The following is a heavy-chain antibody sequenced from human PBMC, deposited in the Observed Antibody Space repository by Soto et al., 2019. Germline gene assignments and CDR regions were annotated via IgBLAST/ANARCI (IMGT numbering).Heavy chain of an antibody. Sequence: QVQLVQSGTEVKKPGASCKASGYTFSNYGFSWVRQAPGQGLEWMGWISNYNGNTNHAPKLQDRVTMTTDTSTSTAYMELRNLRTDDTAVYYCARGHLRFGEATDAFDIWGQGTMVSVTS. CDR1: GYTFSNYG. J-gene: IGHJ3*02. D-gene: IGHD3-10*01. CDR3: ARGHLRFGEATDAFDI. CDR2: ISNYNGNT. V-gene: IGHV1-18*01.